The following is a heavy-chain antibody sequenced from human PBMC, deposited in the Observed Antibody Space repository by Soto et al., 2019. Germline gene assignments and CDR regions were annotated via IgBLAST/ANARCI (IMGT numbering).Heavy chain of an antibody. Sequence: QITLKESGPTQVNPTQTLTLTCSFSGFSLNTDGEGVGWVRQPPGEALEWLALIYWDDDERYSPSLKTRLTITKDPPKTQVVLIITNMDPVDTATYYCAHSRNLITEDAQVGDFDYWGQGTLVTVSS. CDR2: IYWDDDE. V-gene: IGHV2-5*02. D-gene: IGHD3-10*01. J-gene: IGHJ4*02. CDR1: GFSLNTDGEG. CDR3: AHSRNLITEDAQVGDFDY.